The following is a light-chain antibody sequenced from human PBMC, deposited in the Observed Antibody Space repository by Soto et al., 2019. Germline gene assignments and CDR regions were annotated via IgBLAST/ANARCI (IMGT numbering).Light chain of an antibody. CDR1: SSDVGASKY. J-gene: IGLJ3*02. CDR3: TSYVGSNIWV. V-gene: IGLV2-8*01. Sequence: QSALPQPPSASGSPGQSVTISCTGTSSDVGASKYVSWYQQYPGKAPKLMIYEVSKRPSGVPDRFSGSKSGNTASLTVSGLQAEDEADYYCTSYVGSNIWVFGGGTELTVL. CDR2: EVS.